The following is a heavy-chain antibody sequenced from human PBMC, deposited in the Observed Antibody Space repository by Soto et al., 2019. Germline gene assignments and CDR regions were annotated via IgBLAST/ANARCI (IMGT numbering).Heavy chain of an antibody. V-gene: IGHV3-33*01. CDR3: ARDGPPPGIAAAGKYYYYYYGMDV. Sequence: PGGSLRLSCAASGFTFSSYGMHWVRQAPGKGLEWVAVIWYDGSNKYYADSVKGRFTISRDNSKNTLYLQMNSLRAEDTAVYYCARDGPPPGIAAAGKYYYYYYGMDVWGQGTTVTVSS. D-gene: IGHD6-13*01. CDR1: GFTFSSYG. CDR2: IWYDGSNK. J-gene: IGHJ6*02.